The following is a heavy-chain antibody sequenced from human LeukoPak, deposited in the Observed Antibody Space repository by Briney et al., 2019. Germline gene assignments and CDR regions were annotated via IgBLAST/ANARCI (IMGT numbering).Heavy chain of an antibody. Sequence: PGWSLRLSCAASGFTVGINYMSWVRQAPGKGLEWVSVIYSRGSIYYADSVKGRFTMSRDNSKNTLSLQMNSLRVEDTAMYYCARGLYGDQGYFYYGMDVWGKGTTVTVSS. V-gene: IGHV3-53*01. CDR2: IYSRGSI. CDR1: GFTVGINY. CDR3: ARGLYGDQGYFYYGMDV. J-gene: IGHJ6*04. D-gene: IGHD4-17*01.